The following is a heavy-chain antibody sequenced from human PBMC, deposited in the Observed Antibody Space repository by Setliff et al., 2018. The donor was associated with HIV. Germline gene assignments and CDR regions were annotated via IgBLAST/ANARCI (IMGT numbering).Heavy chain of an antibody. CDR3: ARALYGEYGGDLNWLDP. Sequence: GASVKVSCKASGDTFSNSLVTWVRQAPGQGLQWMGWINTQTGSPTYAQAFTGRFVFSVDSTVTTAYLQISGLKADDTAVYYCARALYGEYGGDLNWLDPWGQGTLVTVSS. V-gene: IGHV7-4-1*02. D-gene: IGHD4-17*01. J-gene: IGHJ5*02. CDR1: GDTFSNSL. CDR2: INTQTGSP.